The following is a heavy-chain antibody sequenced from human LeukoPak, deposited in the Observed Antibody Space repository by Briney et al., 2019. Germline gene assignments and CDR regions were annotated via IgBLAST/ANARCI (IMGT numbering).Heavy chain of an antibody. CDR2: IYHNGDT. CDR1: GGSIYNGDFY. V-gene: IGHV4-30-4*08. CDR3: ARAGVVPATINRAFDI. Sequence: SETLSLTCIVSGGSIYNGDFYWSWIRQPPGTGLEWIGYIYHNGDTYYNASLRSRVSISVDTSKNQFSLRLSSVTAADTAVYYCARAGVVPATINRAFDIWGQGSVVTVSS. J-gene: IGHJ3*02. D-gene: IGHD2-2*02.